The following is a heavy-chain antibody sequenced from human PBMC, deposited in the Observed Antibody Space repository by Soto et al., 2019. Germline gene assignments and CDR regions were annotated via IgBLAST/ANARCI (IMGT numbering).Heavy chain of an antibody. V-gene: IGHV3-48*02. Sequence: EVQLVESGGGLVQPGGSLRLSWAASGFTFSSYSMNWVRQAPGKGLEWVSYISSSSSTIYYADSVKGRFTISRDNAKNSLYLQMNSLRDEDTAVYYCARTPHLITGGLQYWGQGTLVTVSS. CDR1: GFTFSSYS. CDR3: ARTPHLITGGLQY. J-gene: IGHJ4*02. CDR2: ISSSSSTI. D-gene: IGHD1-20*01.